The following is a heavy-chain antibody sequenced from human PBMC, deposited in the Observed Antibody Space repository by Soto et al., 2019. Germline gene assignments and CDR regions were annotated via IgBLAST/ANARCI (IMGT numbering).Heavy chain of an antibody. V-gene: IGHV4-61*01. Sequence: QVQLQESGPGLVKPSETLSLTCTVSGGSVSSGSYYWSWIRQPPGKGLEWIAYIYSSGSTNYNPCRRGRVSLPVDTSKNQLSLGLSPVTPGDTAVYYCARAPGPGVGGGDYWGQGTLVTVSS. CDR1: GGSVSSGSYY. D-gene: IGHD3-16*01. CDR3: ARAPGPGVGGGDY. CDR2: IYSSGST. J-gene: IGHJ4*02.